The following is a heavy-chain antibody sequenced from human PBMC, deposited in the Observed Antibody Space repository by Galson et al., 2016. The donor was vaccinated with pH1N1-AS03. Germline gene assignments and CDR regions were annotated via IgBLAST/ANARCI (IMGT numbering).Heavy chain of an antibody. J-gene: IGHJ6*02. CDR1: GGTFSTYA. Sequence: SVKVSCKASGGTFSTYAITWVRQAPGQGLEWMGGIIPIFGTSNYAQKFQGRVTITADESTTTAYLELSGLRSEDTAVYYCAREYNWSDWQYYYGMDVWGQGTTVIVSS. V-gene: IGHV1-69*13. D-gene: IGHD1-1*01. CDR2: IIPIFGTS. CDR3: AREYNWSDWQYYYGMDV.